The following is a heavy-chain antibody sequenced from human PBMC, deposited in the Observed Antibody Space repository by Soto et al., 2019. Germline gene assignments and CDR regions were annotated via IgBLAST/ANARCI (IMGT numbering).Heavy chain of an antibody. Sequence: QVQLQESGPGLVKPSETLSLTCTVSGGSISSDSWSWVRQPPGKGLEWIGYVYYNGVTKYNPSLKSRVTISGDTSQNQCSLRLSSVTAADTAVYYCASRSKSTTGGYYFDLWGQGTLVTVSS. CDR1: GGSISSDS. V-gene: IGHV4-59*01. CDR2: VYYNGVT. CDR3: ASRSKSTTGGYYFDL. D-gene: IGHD1-1*01. J-gene: IGHJ4*02.